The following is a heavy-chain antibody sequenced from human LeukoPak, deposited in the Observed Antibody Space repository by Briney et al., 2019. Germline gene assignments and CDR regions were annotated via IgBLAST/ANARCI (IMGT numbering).Heavy chain of an antibody. Sequence: GGSLRLSCAASGFTVSSNYMSWVRQAPGKGLEWVSVIYSGGSTYYADSVKGRFTISRDNSKNTLYLQMNSLRAEDTAVYYCARTQRDGYKIRGIFDYWGQGTLVTVSS. D-gene: IGHD5-24*01. CDR3: ARTQRDGYKIRGIFDY. CDR2: IYSGGST. CDR1: GFTVSSNY. J-gene: IGHJ4*02. V-gene: IGHV3-66*01.